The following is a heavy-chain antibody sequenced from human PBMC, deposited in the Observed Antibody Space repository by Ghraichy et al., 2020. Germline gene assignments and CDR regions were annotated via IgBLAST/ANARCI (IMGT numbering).Heavy chain of an antibody. D-gene: IGHD5-18*01. Sequence: GGSLRLSCAASGVSFSSYSMNWVRQAPGKGLEWVSYISGSSSTIHYADSVKGRFTISRDNAENSLYLQLNSLRDEDTAVYYCARGTGMAPYAMDVWGQGTTVTVSS. CDR3: ARGTGMAPYAMDV. V-gene: IGHV3-48*02. J-gene: IGHJ6*02. CDR2: ISGSSSTI. CDR1: GVSFSSYS.